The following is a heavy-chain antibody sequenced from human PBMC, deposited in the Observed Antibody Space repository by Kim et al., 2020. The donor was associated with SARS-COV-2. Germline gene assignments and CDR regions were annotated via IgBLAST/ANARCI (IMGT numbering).Heavy chain of an antibody. CDR3: AKDQSGDYYYYSGMDV. D-gene: IGHD1-26*01. V-gene: IGHV3-23*01. CDR2: ISAGGHSI. J-gene: IGHJ6*01. Sequence: GGSLRLSCAASGFMFSSQAMTWVRQAPGKGLERVAIISAGGHSIYYADSVKGRFTVSRDNSKNTLYLQMNSLRAEDTALYFCAKDQSGDYYYYSGMDVWG. CDR1: GFMFSSQA.